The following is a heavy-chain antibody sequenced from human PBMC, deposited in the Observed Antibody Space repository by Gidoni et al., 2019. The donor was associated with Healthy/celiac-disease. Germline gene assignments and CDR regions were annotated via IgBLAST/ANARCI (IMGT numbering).Heavy chain of an antibody. CDR2: IIPICGTA. D-gene: IGHD6-19*01. CDR3: VSSGRKSSGYYFDY. Sequence: QFQLVQSGAEVKKPGSSLTVSCKASGGPFSSYAISWVRQAPGQWLEWMGGIIPICGTANYEQKFQGRVTITADKSTSTAYMELSSLRSEETAVYYCVSSGRKSSGYYFDYWGQGTLVTVSS. J-gene: IGHJ4*02. CDR1: GGPFSSYA. V-gene: IGHV1-69*06.